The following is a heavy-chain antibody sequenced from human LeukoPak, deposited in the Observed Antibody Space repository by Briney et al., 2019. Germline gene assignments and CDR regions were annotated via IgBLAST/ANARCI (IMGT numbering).Heavy chain of an antibody. J-gene: IGHJ4*02. CDR3: SLIGAPRDFDY. CDR1: GFTFSDYY. CDR2: ISSSSSYI. V-gene: IGHV3-11*06. D-gene: IGHD3-10*01. Sequence: GGSLRLSCAASGFTFSDYYMSWIRQAPGKGLEWVSSISSSSSYIYYADSVKGRFTISRDNAKNSLYLQMNSLRAEDTAVYYCSLIGAPRDFDYWGQGTLVTVSS.